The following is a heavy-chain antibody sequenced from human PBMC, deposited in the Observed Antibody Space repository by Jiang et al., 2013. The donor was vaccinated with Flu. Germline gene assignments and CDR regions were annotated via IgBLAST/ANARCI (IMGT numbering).Heavy chain of an antibody. V-gene: IGHV4-59*08. J-gene: IGHJ6*02. CDR2: IYYSGST. CDR3: ARLPGRTYYDFWSGPDYYGMDV. CDR1: GGSISSYY. Sequence: GPGLVKPSETLSLTCTVSGGSISSYYWSWIRQPPGKGLEWIGYIYYSGSTNYNPSLKSRVTISVDTSKNQFSLKLSSVTAADTAVYYCARLPGRTYYDFWSGPDYYGMDVWGQGTTVTVSS. D-gene: IGHD3-3*01.